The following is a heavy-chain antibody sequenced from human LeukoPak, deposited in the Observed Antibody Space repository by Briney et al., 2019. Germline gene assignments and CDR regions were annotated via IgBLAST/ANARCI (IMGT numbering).Heavy chain of an antibody. CDR2: INPNSGGT. CDR1: GYTFTGYY. Sequence: RASVKVSCKASGYTFTGYYMHWVRQAPGQGLEWMGWINPNSGGTNYAQKFQGRVTMTRDTSISTAYMELSSLRSDDTAVYYCARGFVDYWSGYYRRDWFDPWGQGTLVTVSS. CDR3: ARGFVDYWSGYYRRDWFDP. V-gene: IGHV1-2*02. J-gene: IGHJ5*02. D-gene: IGHD3-3*01.